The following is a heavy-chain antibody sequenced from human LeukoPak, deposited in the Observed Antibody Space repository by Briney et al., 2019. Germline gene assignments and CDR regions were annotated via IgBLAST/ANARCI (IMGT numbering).Heavy chain of an antibody. Sequence: GGSLRLSCAASGFTFSSYGMHWVRQAPGKGLEWVAFVRNDGTNKRYADSVKGRFTISRDNSKNTVYLQMNSLRAEDTAVYYCAKDLGTLISGSYYFYFDYWGQGTLVTVSS. CDR2: VRNDGTNK. J-gene: IGHJ4*02. CDR3: AKDLGTLISGSYYFYFDY. D-gene: IGHD3-10*01. V-gene: IGHV3-30*02. CDR1: GFTFSSYG.